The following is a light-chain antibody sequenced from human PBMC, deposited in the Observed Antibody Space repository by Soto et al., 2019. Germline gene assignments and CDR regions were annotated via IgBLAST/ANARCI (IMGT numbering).Light chain of an antibody. V-gene: IGKV3-11*01. J-gene: IGKJ2*01. Sequence: EIVLTQSPATLSLSPGERATLSCRASQSVSSYLAWYQQTPGQAPRLLIYDASNRATGIPARFSGSGSGTDFTLPISSLEPEDVAVYYCQRRSDGPPAFGQATKLEIK. CDR1: QSVSSY. CDR2: DAS. CDR3: QRRSDGPPA.